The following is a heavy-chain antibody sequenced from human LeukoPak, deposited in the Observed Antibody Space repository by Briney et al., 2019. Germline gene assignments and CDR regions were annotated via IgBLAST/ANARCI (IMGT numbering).Heavy chain of an antibody. CDR1: GFTFSSYE. D-gene: IGHD3-9*01. CDR2: ISSSGSTI. CDR3: AIFEYILTG. V-gene: IGHV3-48*03. J-gene: IGHJ3*01. Sequence: GGSLRLSCAASGFTFSSYEMNWVRQAPGKGLEWVPYISSSGSTIYYADSVKGRFTISRDNAKNSLYLQMNSLRAEDTAVYYCAIFEYILTGWGQGTMVTVSS.